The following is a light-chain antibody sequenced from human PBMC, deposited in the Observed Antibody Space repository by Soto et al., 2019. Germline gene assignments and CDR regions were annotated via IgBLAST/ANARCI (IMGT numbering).Light chain of an antibody. CDR1: SSDVGGSNY. CDR3: SSYTSSSTVV. Sequence: QSALTQPASVSGSPGQSITISCTGTSSDVGGSNYVSWYQQHPGKAPKLMIYEVSNRPSGVSNRFSGSKSGNTASLTISGLQADDEADYYCSSYTSSSTVVFGTGTKLTVL. J-gene: IGLJ1*01. V-gene: IGLV2-14*01. CDR2: EVS.